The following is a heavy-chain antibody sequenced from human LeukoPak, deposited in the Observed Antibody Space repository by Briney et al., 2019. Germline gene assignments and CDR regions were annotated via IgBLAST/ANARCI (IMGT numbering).Heavy chain of an antibody. J-gene: IGHJ6*02. CDR1: GYSISSGYF. CDR3: ARAALGDYFPYYYYGMDV. Sequence: SETLSLTCTVSGYSISSGYFWGWIRQPPGKGLEWIGSIYHSGNTYYNPSLKSRVTISVDTSKNQFSLKLSSVTAADTAVYYCARAALGDYFPYYYYGMDVWGQGTTVTVSS. D-gene: IGHD4-17*01. V-gene: IGHV4-38-2*02. CDR2: IYHSGNT.